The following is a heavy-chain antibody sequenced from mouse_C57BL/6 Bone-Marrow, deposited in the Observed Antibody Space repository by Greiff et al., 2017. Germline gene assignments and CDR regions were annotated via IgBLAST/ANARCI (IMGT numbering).Heavy chain of an antibody. V-gene: IGHV14-4*01. Sequence: VQLKESGAELVRPGASVKLSCTASGFNIKDDYMHWVKQRPEQGLEWIGWIDPENGDTEYASKFQGKATITADTSSNTAYLQLSSLTSEDTAVYYCTRDYDYEFDYLGQGTTLTVSS. CDR1: GFNIKDDY. J-gene: IGHJ2*01. D-gene: IGHD2-4*01. CDR3: TRDYDYEFDY. CDR2: IDPENGDT.